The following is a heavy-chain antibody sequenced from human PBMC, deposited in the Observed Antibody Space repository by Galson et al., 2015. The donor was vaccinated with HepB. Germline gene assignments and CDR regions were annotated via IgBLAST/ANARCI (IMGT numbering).Heavy chain of an antibody. J-gene: IGHJ4*02. V-gene: IGHV3-11*05. CDR3: ARAQSGNHDF. Sequence: SLRLSCAASGFTFSDYYMNWIRQAPGKGLEWVSYISGSSSITKYADSVKGRFTIFRDNAKNSLYLQMNSLRVEDTAVYYCARAQSGNHDFWGQGTLVTVSS. CDR1: GFTFSDYY. D-gene: IGHD2/OR15-2a*01. CDR2: ISGSSSIT.